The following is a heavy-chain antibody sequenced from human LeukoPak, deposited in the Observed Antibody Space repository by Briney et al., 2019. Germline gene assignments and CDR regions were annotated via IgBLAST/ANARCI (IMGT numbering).Heavy chain of an antibody. CDR2: INPNSGGT. CDR3: ARSWFGELLGYDP. CDR1: GYTFSDYY. V-gene: IGHV1-2*02. Sequence: ASVKVSCKTSGYTFSDYYIHWIRQAPGQGLEWVGWINPNSGGTNYAQKFQGRVTMTRDTSISTAYMELSRLRSDDTAVYYCARSWFGELLGYDPWGQGTLVTVSS. D-gene: IGHD3-10*01. J-gene: IGHJ5*02.